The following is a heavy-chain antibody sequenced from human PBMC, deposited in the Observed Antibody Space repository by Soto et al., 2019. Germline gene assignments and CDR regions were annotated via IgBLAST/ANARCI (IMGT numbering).Heavy chain of an antibody. CDR2: ISTSGTNE. Sequence: PGGSLRLSCAASGFRFTDFYMAWVRQTPGKGLEWISYISTSGTNEFYADSVKGRFTISRDNARASLYLQMNSLKTEDTAVYYCTRDEQQLAIDYWGQGTLVTVSS. CDR1: GFRFTDFY. V-gene: IGHV3-11*01. CDR3: TRDEQQLAIDY. J-gene: IGHJ4*02. D-gene: IGHD6-13*01.